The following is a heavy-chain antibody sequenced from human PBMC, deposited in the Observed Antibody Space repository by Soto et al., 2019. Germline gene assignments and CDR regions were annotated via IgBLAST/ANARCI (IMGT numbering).Heavy chain of an antibody. D-gene: IGHD4-17*01. CDR2: ISSSSSYI. Sequence: GGSLRLSCAASGFTFRSYSMNWVRQAPGKGLEWVSSISSSSSYIYYADSVKGRFTISRDNAKNSLYLQMNSLRAEDTAVYYCARDPRYGDYVGALNYFDYWGQGTLVTVSS. J-gene: IGHJ4*02. CDR1: GFTFRSYS. CDR3: ARDPRYGDYVGALNYFDY. V-gene: IGHV3-21*01.